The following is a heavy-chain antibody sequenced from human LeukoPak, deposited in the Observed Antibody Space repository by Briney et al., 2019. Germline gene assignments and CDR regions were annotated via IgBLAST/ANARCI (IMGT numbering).Heavy chain of an antibody. CDR3: ARTEPSGTTSH. D-gene: IGHD1-1*01. V-gene: IGHV4-59*01. CDR2: IYYSGST. J-gene: IGHJ4*02. CDR1: GGSITNYY. Sequence: SETLSLTCTVSGGSITNYYWSWIRQPPGKGLEWIGYIYYSGSTNYNPSLKSQVTLSVDTSRNQFSLSLRSMTAADTAVYYCARTEPSGTTSHWGEGTLVTVSS.